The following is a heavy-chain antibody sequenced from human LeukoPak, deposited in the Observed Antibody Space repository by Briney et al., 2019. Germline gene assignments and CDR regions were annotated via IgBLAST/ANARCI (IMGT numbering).Heavy chain of an antibody. CDR3: ARESPVIRGIDY. D-gene: IGHD3-10*01. V-gene: IGHV3-23*01. J-gene: IGHJ4*02. CDR1: GFTFSNYW. CDR2: ISGSGGST. Sequence: PGGSLRLSCAASGFTFSNYWMTWVRQAPGKGLEWVSAISGSGGSTYYADSVKGRFTISRDNSKTTLYLQMNSLRAEDTAVYYCARESPVIRGIDYWGQGTLVTVSS.